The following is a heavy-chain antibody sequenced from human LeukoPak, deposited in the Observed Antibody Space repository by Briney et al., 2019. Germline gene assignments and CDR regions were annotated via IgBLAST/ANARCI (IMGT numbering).Heavy chain of an antibody. J-gene: IGHJ4*02. Sequence: PSETLSLTCTVSGGSISSYYWSWIRQPPGKGLEWIGYIYYSGSTNYNPSLKSRVTISVDTSKNQFSLKLSSVTAADTAVYYCARTTYYYDSSGYRFDYWGQGTLVTVSS. CDR2: IYYSGST. CDR1: GGSISSYY. D-gene: IGHD3-22*01. V-gene: IGHV4-59*01. CDR3: ARTTYYYDSSGYRFDY.